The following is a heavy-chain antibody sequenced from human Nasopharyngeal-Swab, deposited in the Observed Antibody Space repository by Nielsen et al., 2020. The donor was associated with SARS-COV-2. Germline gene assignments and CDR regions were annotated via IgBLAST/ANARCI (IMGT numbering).Heavy chain of an antibody. CDR2: ISSSGSTI. J-gene: IGHJ6*02. V-gene: IGHV3-11*04. Sequence: GESLKISCAASGFTFSDYYMSWIRQAPGKGLEWVSYISSSGSTIYYADSVKGRFTISRDNAKNSLHLQMNSLRAEDTAVYYCARDGSLYCSSTSCYSGYYYYGMDVWGQGTTVTVSS. D-gene: IGHD2-2*01. CDR1: GFTFSDYY. CDR3: ARDGSLYCSSTSCYSGYYYYGMDV.